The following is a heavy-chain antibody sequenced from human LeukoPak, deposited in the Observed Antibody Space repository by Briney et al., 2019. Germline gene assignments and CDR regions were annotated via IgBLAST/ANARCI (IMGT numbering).Heavy chain of an antibody. CDR1: GGSISSYY. CDR2: IYYSGST. J-gene: IGHJ5*02. Sequence: ASETLSLTCTVSGGSISSYYWSWIRQPPGKGLEWIGYIYYSGSTNYNPSLKSRVTISVDTSKNQFSLKLSSVTAADTAVYYCARQKHGYYDSSGYYGWFDPWGQGTLVTVSS. CDR3: ARQKHGYYDSSGYYGWFDP. D-gene: IGHD3-22*01. V-gene: IGHV4-59*08.